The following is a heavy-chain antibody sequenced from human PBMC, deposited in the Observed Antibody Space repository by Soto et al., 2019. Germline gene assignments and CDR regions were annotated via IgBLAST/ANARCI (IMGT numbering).Heavy chain of an antibody. Sequence: QLQLQESGPGLVKPSETLSLACTVSGGSISSTTYYWGWIRQPPGRGLEWIGSVDYNGGTNSTPSLMSGRTIPVDTSKNQFALRLTSVTAADTAVYYCARLVETGNYQRGYFHPWGQGTLVTVSS. CDR3: ARLVETGNYQRGYFHP. CDR1: GGSISSTTYY. V-gene: IGHV4-39*01. D-gene: IGHD1-7*01. J-gene: IGHJ1*01. CDR2: VDYNGGT.